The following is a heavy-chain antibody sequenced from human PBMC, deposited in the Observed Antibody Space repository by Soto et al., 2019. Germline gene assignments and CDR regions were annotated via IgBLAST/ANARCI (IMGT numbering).Heavy chain of an antibody. V-gene: IGHV3-21*01. J-gene: IGHJ3*02. CDR3: ARSTYDSSGYDAFDI. CDR2: ISSSSSYI. Sequence: GGSLRLSCAASGFTFSSYSMNWVRQAPGTGLEWVSSISSSSSYIYYADSVKGRFTISRDNAKNSLYLQMNSLRAEDTAVYYCARSTYDSSGYDAFDIWGQGTMVTVSS. D-gene: IGHD3-22*01. CDR1: GFTFSSYS.